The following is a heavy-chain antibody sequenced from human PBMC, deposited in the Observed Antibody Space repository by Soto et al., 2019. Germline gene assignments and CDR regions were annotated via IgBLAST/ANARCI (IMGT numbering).Heavy chain of an antibody. CDR1: GFTFSSYA. V-gene: IGHV3-23*01. D-gene: IGHD3-3*01. J-gene: IGHJ4*02. CDR3: ANARDVLRFLEWLSPTGYFDY. CDR2: ISGSGGST. Sequence: PGGSLRLSCAASGFTFSSYAMSWVRQAPGKGLEWVSAISGSGGSTYYADSVKGRFTISRDNSKNTLYLQMNSLRAEDTAVYHCANARDVLRFLEWLSPTGYFDYWGQATLVTVYS.